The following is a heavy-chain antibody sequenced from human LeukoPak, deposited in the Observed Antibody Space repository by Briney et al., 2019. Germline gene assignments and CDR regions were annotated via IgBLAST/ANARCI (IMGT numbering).Heavy chain of an antibody. J-gene: IGHJ4*02. CDR3: ARSRELLPFGSFDY. Sequence: GASVKVSCKASGYTFTGYYMHWVRQAPGQGLEWMGWINPNSGGTNYAQKFQGRVTMTRDTSISTAYMELSRLRSDDTAVYYCARSRELLPFGSFDYWGQGTLVTVSS. CDR2: INPNSGGT. D-gene: IGHD1-26*01. V-gene: IGHV1-2*02. CDR1: GYTFTGYY.